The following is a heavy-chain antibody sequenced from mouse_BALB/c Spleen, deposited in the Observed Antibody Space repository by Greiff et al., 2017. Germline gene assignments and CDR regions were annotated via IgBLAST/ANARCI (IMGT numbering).Heavy chain of an antibody. CDR2: ISDGGSYT. CDR1: GFTFSDYY. D-gene: IGHD1-1*01. V-gene: IGHV5-4*02. J-gene: IGHJ4*01. CDR3: ARRGYGSSPYAMDY. Sequence: EVKLVESGGGLVKPGGSLKLSCAASGFTFSDYYMYWVRQTPEKRLEWVATISDGGSYTYYPDSVKGRFTISRDNAKNNLYLQMSSLKSEDTAMYYCARRGYGSSPYAMDYWGQGTSVTVSS.